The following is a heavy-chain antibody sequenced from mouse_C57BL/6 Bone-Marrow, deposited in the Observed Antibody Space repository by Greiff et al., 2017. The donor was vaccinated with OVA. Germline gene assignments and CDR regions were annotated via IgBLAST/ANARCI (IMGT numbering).Heavy chain of an antibody. J-gene: IGHJ3*01. Sequence: QVQLQQSGAELVKPGASVKLSCKASGYTFTSYWMQWVKQRPGQGLEWIGEIDPSDSYTNYNQKFKGKATLTVDTSSSTAYMQLSSLTSDDSAVYYCAKGIYYDYDGLAYWGQGTLFTVSA. V-gene: IGHV1-50*01. D-gene: IGHD2-4*01. CDR1: GYTFTSYW. CDR2: IDPSDSYT. CDR3: AKGIYYDYDGLAY.